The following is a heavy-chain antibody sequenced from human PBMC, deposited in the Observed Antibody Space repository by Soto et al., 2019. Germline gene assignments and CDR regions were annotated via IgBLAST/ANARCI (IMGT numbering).Heavy chain of an antibody. J-gene: IGHJ4*02. D-gene: IGHD4-17*01. V-gene: IGHV3-9*02. CDR3: AKDRKWWGMTTIHYFDS. CDR2: ISSNSDTI. Sequence: EVQLVESGGGLVQPGRSLRLSCVASGFTADDYAMHWVRQAPGKGLEWVSGISSNSDTIDYADSVKGRFTISRDNAKNTXFLQMNSLRPEDTALYYCAKDRKWWGMTTIHYFDSWGQGTLVTVSS. CDR1: GFTADDYA.